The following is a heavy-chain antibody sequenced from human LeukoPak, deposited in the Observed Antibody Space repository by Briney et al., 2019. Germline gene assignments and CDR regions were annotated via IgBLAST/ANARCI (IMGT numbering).Heavy chain of an antibody. D-gene: IGHD3-10*01. Sequence: GASLRLSCAASGFSFISYGMPWVRQAPGKGLEWVANIKYDGSEKFYVGSVRGRFTISRDNTNNSLHLQMNSLRAEDTAIYYCARDPTYDSGSPLGYGGQGTLVAVSS. J-gene: IGHJ4*02. CDR2: IKYDGSEK. CDR1: GFSFISYG. V-gene: IGHV3-7*01. CDR3: ARDPTYDSGSPLGY.